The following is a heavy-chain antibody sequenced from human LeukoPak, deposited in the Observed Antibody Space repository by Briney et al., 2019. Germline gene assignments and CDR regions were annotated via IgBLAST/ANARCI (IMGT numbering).Heavy chain of an antibody. CDR1: GFTFSSYA. J-gene: IGHJ3*02. D-gene: IGHD6-19*01. CDR2: ISYDGSNK. V-gene: IGHV3-30-3*01. CDR3: ARDPKQWLVDDALDI. Sequence: GRSLRLSCAASGFTFSSYAMHWVRQAPGKGLEWVAVISYDGSNKYYADSVKGRFTISRDNSKNTLYLQMNSLRAEDTAVYYCARDPKQWLVDDALDIWGQGTMVTVSS.